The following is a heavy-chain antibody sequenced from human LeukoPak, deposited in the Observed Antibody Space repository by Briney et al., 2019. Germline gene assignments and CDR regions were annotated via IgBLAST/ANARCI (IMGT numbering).Heavy chain of an antibody. J-gene: IGHJ6*02. Sequence: ASVTVSCKASGYTFTGYYMHWVRQAPGQGLEWMGWINPNSGGTNYAQKFQGRVTITRDTSISTSYMELSRLRSDDTAVYYCARAIRSPVVPAATRMDVWGQGTTVTVSS. CDR1: GYTFTGYY. CDR2: INPNSGGT. CDR3: ARAIRSPVVPAATRMDV. V-gene: IGHV1-2*02. D-gene: IGHD2-2*01.